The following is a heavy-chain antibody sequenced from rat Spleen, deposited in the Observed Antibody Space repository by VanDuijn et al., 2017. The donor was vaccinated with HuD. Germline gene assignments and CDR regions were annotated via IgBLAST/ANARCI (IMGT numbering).Heavy chain of an antibody. J-gene: IGHJ1*01. CDR3: ARQGYLRDWYFDF. D-gene: IGHD1-11*01. Sequence: EVQLVESDGGLVQPGRSLKVSCAASGFTFSDYFMTWVRQAPPKGLEWVATISYDGSNSYYRDSVKGRFIVSRDNGKSVLYLQMDSLRSEDTATYYCARQGYLRDWYFDFWGPGTMVTVSS. CDR1: GFTFSDYF. CDR2: ISYDGSNS. V-gene: IGHV5-29*01.